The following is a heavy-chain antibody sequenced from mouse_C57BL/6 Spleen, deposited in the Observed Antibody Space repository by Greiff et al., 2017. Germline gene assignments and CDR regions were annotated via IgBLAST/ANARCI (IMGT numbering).Heavy chain of an antibody. CDR2: IDPEDGDT. J-gene: IGHJ3*01. Sequence: EVQLQQSGAELVRPGASVKLSCTASGFNINDYYMHWVKQRPEQGLEWIGRIDPEDGDTEYAPKFQGKATMTANTSSNTAYLQLSSLTAEDTADYYCTTSNWDWFAYWGQGTLVTVSA. V-gene: IGHV14-1*01. CDR3: TTSNWDWFAY. CDR1: GFNINDYY. D-gene: IGHD4-1*02.